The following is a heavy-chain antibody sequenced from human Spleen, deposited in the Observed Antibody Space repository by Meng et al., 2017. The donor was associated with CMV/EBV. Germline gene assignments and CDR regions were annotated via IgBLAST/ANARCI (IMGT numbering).Heavy chain of an antibody. V-gene: IGHV3-74*01. Sequence: GESLKISCAASGFTFSSYWMHWVRQVPGKGLVWVSRINNDGSSTTYADSVKGRFTISRDNANNTLYLQMNSLRAEDTAVYYCVTIYAVAAMDVWGQGTTVTVSS. CDR1: GFTFSSYW. CDR3: VTIYAVAAMDV. CDR2: INNDGSST. D-gene: IGHD2-15*01. J-gene: IGHJ6*02.